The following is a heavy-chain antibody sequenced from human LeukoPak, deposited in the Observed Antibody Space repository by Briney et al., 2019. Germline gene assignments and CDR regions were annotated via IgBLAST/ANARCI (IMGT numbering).Heavy chain of an antibody. CDR3: ARDQYYTLMGWRHYFDY. CDR2: IKQDGSEK. D-gene: IGHD3-10*01. J-gene: IGHJ4*02. Sequence: GGSLRLSCAASGIIITSYWMSWVRQTPGKGLEWVANIKQDGSEKNYVDSVKGRFTIFRDNARNSLYLQMNSLRAEDTAVYYCARDQYYTLMGWRHYFDYWGKGALVTISS. CDR1: GIIITSYW. V-gene: IGHV3-7*01.